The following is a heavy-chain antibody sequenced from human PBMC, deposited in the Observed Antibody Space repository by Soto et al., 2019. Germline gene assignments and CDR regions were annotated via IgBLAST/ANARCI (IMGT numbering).Heavy chain of an antibody. J-gene: IGHJ6*02. CDR1: GYTFTSYG. Sequence: ASVKVSCKASGYTFTSYGISCVRQAPGQGLEWMGWISAYNGNTNYAQKLQGRVTMTTDTSTSTAYMELRGLRSDDTAVYYCARGRNSSSWYWVYYYYGMDVWGQGTTVTVSS. CDR2: ISAYNGNT. CDR3: ARGRNSSSWYWVYYYYGMDV. V-gene: IGHV1-18*01. D-gene: IGHD6-13*01.